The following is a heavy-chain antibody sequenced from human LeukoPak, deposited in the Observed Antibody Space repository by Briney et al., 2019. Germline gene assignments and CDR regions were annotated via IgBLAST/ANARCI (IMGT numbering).Heavy chain of an antibody. CDR2: IKQDGSEK. CDR1: GFTFNSNW. D-gene: IGHD3-22*01. V-gene: IGHV3-7*01. CDR3: ARDKYYDRYFDS. Sequence: PGGSLRLSCAGSGFTFNSNWMSWVRQAPGKGLEWVANIKQDGSEKYYMDSVKGRFTISRDNAKNSLSLQMNSLRAEDTAVYYCARDKYYDRYFDSWGQGILVTVSS. J-gene: IGHJ4*02.